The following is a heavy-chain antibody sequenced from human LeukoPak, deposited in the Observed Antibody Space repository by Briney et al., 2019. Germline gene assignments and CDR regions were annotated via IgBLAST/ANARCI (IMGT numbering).Heavy chain of an antibody. J-gene: IGHJ4*02. CDR2: IYYSGNT. Sequence: SETLSLTCTVSGDSMRGGNYYWDWIRQPPGRGLEWIGNIYYSGNTHYNPSLKSRVTISVDTSKNQFSLNLSSVTAADTAVYYCARHLASCGSDCYLDYFDYWGQGTLVTVSS. CDR3: ARHLASCGSDCYLDYFDY. V-gene: IGHV4-39*01. CDR1: GDSMRGGNYY. D-gene: IGHD2-21*02.